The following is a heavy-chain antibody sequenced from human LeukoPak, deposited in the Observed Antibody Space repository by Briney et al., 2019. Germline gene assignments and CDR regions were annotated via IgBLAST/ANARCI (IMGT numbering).Heavy chain of an antibody. CDR2: ITSDGFST. V-gene: IGHV3-74*03. CDR1: GFSFSATW. CDR3: ARDWYDAIDY. D-gene: IGHD3-16*01. Sequence: AGGSLRLSCAASGFSFSATWMHWVRQSPGKGLVWVARITSDGFSTTYAESVKGRFTISRDNAKNTLYLQMNSLRVEDTAIYYCARDWYDAIDYWGQGALVTVSS. J-gene: IGHJ4*02.